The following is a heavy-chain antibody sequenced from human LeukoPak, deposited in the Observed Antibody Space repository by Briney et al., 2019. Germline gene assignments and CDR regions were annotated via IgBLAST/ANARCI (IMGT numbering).Heavy chain of an antibody. CDR1: GYTFTSYY. CDR3: ARDRTTYPYNWFDP. V-gene: IGHV1-2*02. Sequence: ASVKVSCKASGYTFTSYYMHWVRQAPGQGLEWMGWINPNSGGTNYAQKFQGRVTMTRDTSISTAYMELSRLRSDDTAVYYCARDRTTYPYNWFDPWGQGTLVTVSS. J-gene: IGHJ5*02. D-gene: IGHD2/OR15-2a*01. CDR2: INPNSGGT.